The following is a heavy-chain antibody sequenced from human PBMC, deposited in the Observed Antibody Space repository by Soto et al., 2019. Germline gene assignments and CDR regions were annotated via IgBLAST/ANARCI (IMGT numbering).Heavy chain of an antibody. Sequence: ASVKVSCKASGYTFTSYGISWVRQAPGQGLEWMGWISAYNGNTNYAQKLQGRVTMATDTSTSTAYMELRSLRSDDTAVYYCVRDKGDYDFWSGYSLHTHFDYWGQGTLVTVSS. J-gene: IGHJ4*02. CDR1: GYTFTSYG. V-gene: IGHV1-18*01. CDR3: VRDKGDYDFWSGYSLHTHFDY. CDR2: ISAYNGNT. D-gene: IGHD3-3*01.